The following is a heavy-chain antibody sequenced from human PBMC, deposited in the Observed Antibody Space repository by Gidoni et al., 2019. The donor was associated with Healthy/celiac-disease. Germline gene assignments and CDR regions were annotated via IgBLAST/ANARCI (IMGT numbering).Heavy chain of an antibody. Sequence: KKPGSSVKVSCKASGGTFSSYAISWVRQSPGQGLEWMGGIIPIFGTANYAQKFQGRVTITADESTSTAYRELSSRRSEDTAVYYWGRGGGGSSGSNWFDPWGQGTLVTVSS. CDR2: IIPIFGTA. CDR3: GRGGGGSSGSNWFDP. J-gene: IGHJ5*02. D-gene: IGHD6-25*01. CDR1: GGTFSSYA. V-gene: IGHV1-69*01.